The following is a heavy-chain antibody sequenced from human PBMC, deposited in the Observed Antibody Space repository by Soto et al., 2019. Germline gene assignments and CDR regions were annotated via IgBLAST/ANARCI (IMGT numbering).Heavy chain of an antibody. V-gene: IGHV4-61*01. CDR1: GGSVRSGSYY. CDR2: IYQSGTT. D-gene: IGHD3-22*01. J-gene: IGHJ4*02. Sequence: LSLTCSVSGGSVRSGSYYWTWIRQPPGKGLEWIGYIYQSGTTNYNASLKSRVTISIDTSKNQFFLKLNSVTAADTAVYYCARDSSGRHDYWGQGTLVTVSS. CDR3: ARDSSGRHDY.